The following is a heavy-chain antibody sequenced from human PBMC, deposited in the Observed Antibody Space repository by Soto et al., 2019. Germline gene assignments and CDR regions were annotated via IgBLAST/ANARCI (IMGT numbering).Heavy chain of an antibody. V-gene: IGHV4-61*01. CDR1: GGSVRSGSYY. CDR2: IYQSGTT. D-gene: IGHD3-22*01. J-gene: IGHJ4*02. Sequence: LSLTCSVSGGSVRSGSYYWTWIRQPPGKGLEWIGYIYQSGTTNYNASLKSRVTISIDTSKNQFFLKLNSVTAADTAVYYCARDSSGRHDYWGQGTLVTVSS. CDR3: ARDSSGRHDY.